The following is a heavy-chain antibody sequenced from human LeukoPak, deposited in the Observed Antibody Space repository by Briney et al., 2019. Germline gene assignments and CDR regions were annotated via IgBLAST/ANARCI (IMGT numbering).Heavy chain of an antibody. CDR2: ISSSSSYI. Sequence: PGGSLRLSCAASGFTFSSYSMNWVRQAPGKGLEWVSSISSSSSYIYYADSVKGRFTISRDNAKTSLYLQMNSLRTEDTALYYCAKAYCGGDCYSDAGFDYWGQGSLVTVSS. CDR1: GFTFSSYS. J-gene: IGHJ4*02. D-gene: IGHD2-21*02. V-gene: IGHV3-21*04. CDR3: AKAYCGGDCYSDAGFDY.